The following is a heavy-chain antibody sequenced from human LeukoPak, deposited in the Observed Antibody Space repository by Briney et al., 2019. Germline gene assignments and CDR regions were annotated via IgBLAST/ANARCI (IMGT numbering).Heavy chain of an antibody. CDR3: ATKGRGYSYGQTDAFDI. Sequence: GASVKVSCKASGYTFTVYYMHWVRQAPGQGLECMGWINPNSGGTNYAQKFQGWVTMTRDTSISTAYMELSSLRSEDTAVYYCATKGRGYSYGQTDAFDIWGQGTMVTVSS. D-gene: IGHD5-18*01. J-gene: IGHJ3*02. V-gene: IGHV1-2*04. CDR2: INPNSGGT. CDR1: GYTFTVYY.